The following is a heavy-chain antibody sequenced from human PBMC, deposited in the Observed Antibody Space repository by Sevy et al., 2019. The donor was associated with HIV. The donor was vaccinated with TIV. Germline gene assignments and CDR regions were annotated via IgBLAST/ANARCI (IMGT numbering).Heavy chain of an antibody. Sequence: GGSLRLSCAASGFTFSSYAMHWVRQAPGKGLEWVAVISYDGSNKYYADSVKGRFTISRDNSKNTLYLQMISLRAEDTAVYYCAREGAYCSGGSCLDYYYYGMDVWGQGTTVTVS. CDR2: ISYDGSNK. V-gene: IGHV3-30-3*01. J-gene: IGHJ6*02. CDR3: AREGAYCSGGSCLDYYYYGMDV. D-gene: IGHD2-15*01. CDR1: GFTFSSYA.